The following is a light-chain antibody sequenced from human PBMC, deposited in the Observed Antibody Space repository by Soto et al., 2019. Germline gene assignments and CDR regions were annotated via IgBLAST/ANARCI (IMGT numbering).Light chain of an antibody. V-gene: IGKV3-20*01. Sequence: DIVLTQSPGTLSLSPGERATLSCRASQIISSTYLGWYQQKPGQAPRLLIYGASSRDTGIPYRFSGSGSGTDFTLTISRLEPEDFAVYYCQHYSTSLYTFGQGTKLEIK. CDR1: QIISSTY. CDR2: GAS. CDR3: QHYSTSLYT. J-gene: IGKJ2*01.